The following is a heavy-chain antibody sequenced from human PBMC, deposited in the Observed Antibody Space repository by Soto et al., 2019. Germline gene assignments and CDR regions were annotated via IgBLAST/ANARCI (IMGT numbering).Heavy chain of an antibody. V-gene: IGHV4-34*01. CDR1: CGSFSDYH. CDR2: VGSA. Sequence: SETLSLTCAFYCGSFSDYHWSWIRQPPGKGLEWIGEVGSANYNPSLKSRVTMSVDTSKNHFFLNLTSVTAADTAVYYCALTVGGGSGSYYHYYHGMDVWGQGTTVNVSS. CDR3: ALTVGGGSGSYYHYYHGMDV. D-gene: IGHD3-10*01. J-gene: IGHJ6*02.